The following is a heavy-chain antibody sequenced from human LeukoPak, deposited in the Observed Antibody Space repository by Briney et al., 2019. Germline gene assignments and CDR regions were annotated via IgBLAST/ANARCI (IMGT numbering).Heavy chain of an antibody. CDR2: TWYDGSNK. Sequence: TGRSLRLSCAASGFTFSSYGMHWVRQAPGKGLEWVAVTWYDGSNKYYADSVKGRFTISRDNSKNTLYLQMNSLRAEDTAVYYCARDYVVNYFDYWGQGTLVTVSS. CDR3: ARDYVVNYFDY. V-gene: IGHV3-33*01. CDR1: GFTFSSYG. D-gene: IGHD3-16*01. J-gene: IGHJ4*02.